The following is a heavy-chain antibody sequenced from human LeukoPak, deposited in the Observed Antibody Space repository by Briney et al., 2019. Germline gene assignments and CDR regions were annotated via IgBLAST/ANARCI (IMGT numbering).Heavy chain of an antibody. V-gene: IGHV3-33*06. D-gene: IGHD3-22*01. Sequence: GGSLRLSCAASGFTFSSYGMHWVRQAPGKGLEWVAVIWYDGSNKYYADSVKGRFTISRDNSKNTLYLQMNSLRAEDTAVYYCAKGSSYYYDSSALNWGQGTTVTVSS. CDR1: GFTFSSYG. J-gene: IGHJ6*02. CDR2: IWYDGSNK. CDR3: AKGSSYYYDSSALN.